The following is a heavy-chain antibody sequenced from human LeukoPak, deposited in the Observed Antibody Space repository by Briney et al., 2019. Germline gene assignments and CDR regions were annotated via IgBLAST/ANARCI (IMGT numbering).Heavy chain of an antibody. D-gene: IGHD3-10*01. CDR3: TKYLWFGELLSDY. J-gene: IGHJ4*02. CDR2: IKSKTDGGTT. Sequence: PGGSLRLSCAASGFTFSNAWMSWVRQAPGKGLEWVGRIKSKTDGGTTDYAAPVKGRFTISRDDSKNTLYLQMNSLKTEDTAVYYCTKYLWFGELLSDYWGQGALVTVSS. V-gene: IGHV3-15*01. CDR1: GFTFSNAW.